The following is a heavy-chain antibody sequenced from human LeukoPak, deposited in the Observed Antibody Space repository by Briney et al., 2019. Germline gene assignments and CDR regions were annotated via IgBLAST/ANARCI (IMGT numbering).Heavy chain of an antibody. CDR1: SGSISSYY. CDR2: IYTTGKT. Sequence: SETLSLTCTVSSGSISSYYWGWVRQPAGRGLEWIGRIYTTGKTDYNPSLKSRLTMSVDTSKRQFSLNLTSVTAADTAIYFCARHGYTASHYFLDFWSQGALVTVSS. J-gene: IGHJ4*02. V-gene: IGHV4-4*07. CDR3: ARHGYTASHYFLDF. D-gene: IGHD3-16*01.